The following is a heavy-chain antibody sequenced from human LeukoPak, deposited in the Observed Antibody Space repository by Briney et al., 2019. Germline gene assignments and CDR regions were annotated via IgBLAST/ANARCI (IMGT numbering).Heavy chain of an antibody. CDR3: ARVSSGSYFGYYYYYMDV. D-gene: IGHD1-26*01. CDR1: GFTFTNAW. V-gene: IGHV3-15*05. CDR2: IISKTDGGTT. Sequence: GGSLRLSCAASGFTFTNAWMSWVRQAPGKGLEWVGRIISKTDGGTTGYAAPVKGRFTISRDNAKNTLYLQMNSLRAEDTAVYYCARVSSGSYFGYYYYYMDVWGKGTTVTVSS. J-gene: IGHJ6*03.